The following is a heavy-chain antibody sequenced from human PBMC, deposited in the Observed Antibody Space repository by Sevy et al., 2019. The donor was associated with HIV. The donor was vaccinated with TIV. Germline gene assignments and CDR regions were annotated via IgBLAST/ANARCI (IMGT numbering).Heavy chain of an antibody. V-gene: IGHV3-23*01. J-gene: IGHJ6*02. CDR1: GFTFSSYA. D-gene: IGHD3-3*01. CDR2: ISGSGGST. Sequence: GGSLRLSCAASGFTFSSYAMSWVRQAPGKGLEWVSAISGSGGSTYYADSVKGRFTISRDNSKNTLYLQMNSLRAEDTAVYYCAKDWDDFWSGYPYYYYGMDVWGQGTTVTVSS. CDR3: AKDWDDFWSGYPYYYYGMDV.